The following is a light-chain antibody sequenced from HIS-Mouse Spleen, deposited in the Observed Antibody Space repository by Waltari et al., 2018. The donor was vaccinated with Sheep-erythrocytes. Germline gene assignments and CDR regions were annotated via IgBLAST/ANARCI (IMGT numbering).Light chain of an antibody. CDR2: GNS. Sequence: QSVLTQPPSVSGAPGQRVTISCTGSSSNIGAGYDVHWSQQLPGTAPNLLIYGNSNRPSGVPDRFSGSKSGTSASLAITGLQAEDEADYYCQSYDSSLSGSKVFGGGTKLTVL. CDR1: SSNIGAGYD. V-gene: IGLV1-40*01. J-gene: IGLJ2*01. CDR3: QSYDSSLSGSKV.